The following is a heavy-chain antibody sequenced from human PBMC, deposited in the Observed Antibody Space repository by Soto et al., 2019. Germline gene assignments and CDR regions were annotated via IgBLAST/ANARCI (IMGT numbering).Heavy chain of an antibody. CDR3: ARVSPGRGDSSSPFAY. V-gene: IGHV1-18*01. CDR2: ISTYNGDT. Sequence: QVPLVQSGAEVKKPGASVKVSCQASGYIFTSYGVHWLRQAPGQGLEWMGWISTYNGDTKFAPRFQGRASMTTDTSTSTAYMELRSLRSDDSVVFCCARVSPGRGDSSSPFAYWGQGTLVTVSS. CDR1: GYIFTSYG. J-gene: IGHJ4*02. D-gene: IGHD3-10*01.